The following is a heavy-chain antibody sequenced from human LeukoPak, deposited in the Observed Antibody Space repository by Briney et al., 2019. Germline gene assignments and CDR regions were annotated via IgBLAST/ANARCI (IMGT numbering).Heavy chain of an antibody. CDR1: GFTVSSNY. V-gene: IGHV3-66*04. J-gene: IGHJ4*02. D-gene: IGHD4-17*01. Sequence: GSLRLSCAVSGFTVSSNYMSWVRQAPGKGLEWVSFIYSGGTTYYADSVKGRFTISSDNSKNTLYLQMNSLRAEDTAVYYCTRRGYGDYAPFDYWGQGTLVTVSS. CDR3: TRRGYGDYAPFDY. CDR2: IYSGGTT.